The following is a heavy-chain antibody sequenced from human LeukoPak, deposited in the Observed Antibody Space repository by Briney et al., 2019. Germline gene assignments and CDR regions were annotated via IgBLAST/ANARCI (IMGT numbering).Heavy chain of an antibody. J-gene: IGHJ4*02. CDR1: GFTFSSYW. CDR2: IKQHGSEK. V-gene: IGHV3-7*01. D-gene: IGHD5-18*01. CDR3: AREDANSSDY. Sequence: GGSLRLSCAASGFTFSSYWMSWVRQASGKGLEWVADIKQHGSEKYYVDSLKGRFTISRDNAKNSLYLQMNSLRAEDTAVYYCAREDANSSDYWGQGTLVTVSS.